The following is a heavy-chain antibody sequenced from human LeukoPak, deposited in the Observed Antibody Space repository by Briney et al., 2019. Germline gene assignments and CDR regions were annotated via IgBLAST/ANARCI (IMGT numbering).Heavy chain of an antibody. Sequence: SGGSLRLSCVASGFIFSNYGMHWVRQTPGKGLEWVAVISYDGNNKYYADSVKGRFTISRDSSKNTLYLQMTSLRAEDTAVYYCVKEFPIGQVPTMTIPTNYFDYWGQGTLVTVSS. CDR2: ISYDGNNK. CDR1: GFIFSNYG. CDR3: VKEFPIGQVPTMTIPTNYFDY. D-gene: IGHD2-2*02. V-gene: IGHV3-30*18. J-gene: IGHJ4*02.